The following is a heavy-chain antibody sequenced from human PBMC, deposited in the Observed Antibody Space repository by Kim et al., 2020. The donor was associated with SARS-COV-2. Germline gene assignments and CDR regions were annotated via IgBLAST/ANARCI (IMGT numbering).Heavy chain of an antibody. CDR2: IYYSGST. J-gene: IGHJ4*02. D-gene: IGHD3-3*01. CDR1: GGSISSYY. CDR3: ARVRSEITIFQSTYRHFDY. V-gene: IGHV4-59*13. Sequence: SETLSLTCTVSGGSISSYYWSWIRQPPGKGLEWIGYIYYSGSTNYNPSLKSRVTISVDTSKNQFSLKLSSVTAADTAVYYCARVRSEITIFQSTYRHFDYWGQGTLVTVSS.